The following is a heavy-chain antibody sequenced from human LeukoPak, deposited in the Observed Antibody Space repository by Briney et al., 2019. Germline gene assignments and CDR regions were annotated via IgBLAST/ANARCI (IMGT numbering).Heavy chain of an antibody. CDR3: ARGGYCSSTSCSTNHYYMDV. D-gene: IGHD2-2*01. V-gene: IGHV4-59*08. J-gene: IGHJ6*03. CDR1: GGSISSYY. CDR2: IYYSGST. Sequence: SETLSLTCTVSGGSISSYYWSWIRQPPGKGLEWIGYIYYSGSTNYNPSLKSRVTISVDTSKNQFSLKLSSVTAADTAVYYCARGGYCSSTSCSTNHYYMDVWGKGTTVTVSS.